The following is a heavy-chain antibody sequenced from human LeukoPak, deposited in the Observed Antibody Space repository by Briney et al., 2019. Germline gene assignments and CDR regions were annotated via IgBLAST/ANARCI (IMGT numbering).Heavy chain of an antibody. CDR1: GGSISSYC. CDR2: IYTSGST. J-gene: IGHJ4*02. Sequence: SETLSLTCTVSGGSISSYCWSWIRQPAGKGLEWIGRIYTSGSTNYNPSLKSRVTISVDKSKNQFSLRLSSVTAADTAVYYCARDPGSSYFDYWGQGTLVTVSS. D-gene: IGHD1-26*01. V-gene: IGHV4-4*07. CDR3: ARDPGSSYFDY.